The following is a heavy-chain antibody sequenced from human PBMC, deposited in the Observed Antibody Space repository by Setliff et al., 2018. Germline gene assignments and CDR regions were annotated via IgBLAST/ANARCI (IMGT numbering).Heavy chain of an antibody. V-gene: IGHV1-69*05. D-gene: IGHD5-12*01. CDR3: ARSSGPRVVLAADFDY. CDR2: IIPMFGTP. CDR1: GGTFSSYG. Sequence: SVKVSCKASGGTFSSYGVSWVRQAPGQGLEWMGGIIPMFGTPAYAQKFQDRVTMTTDTSTATVYMELKNLRSDDTAVYYCARSSGPRVVLAADFDYWGQGTLVTVSS. J-gene: IGHJ4*02.